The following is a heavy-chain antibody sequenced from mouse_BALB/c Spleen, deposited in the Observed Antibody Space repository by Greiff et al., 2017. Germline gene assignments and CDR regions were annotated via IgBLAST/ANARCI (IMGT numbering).Heavy chain of an antibody. D-gene: IGHD2-14*01. V-gene: IGHV1-14*01. CDR1: GYTFTSYV. Sequence: EVKLVESGPELVKPGASVKMSCKASGYTFTSYVMHWVKQKPGQGLEWIGYINPYNDGTKYNEKFKGKATLTSDKSSSTAYMELSSLTSEDSAVYYCAKGVRTFAYWGQGTLVTVSA. CDR2: INPYNDGT. J-gene: IGHJ3*01. CDR3: AKGVRTFAY.